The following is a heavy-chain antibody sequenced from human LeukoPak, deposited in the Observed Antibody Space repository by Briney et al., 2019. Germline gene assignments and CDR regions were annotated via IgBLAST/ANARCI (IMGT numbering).Heavy chain of an antibody. Sequence: GGSLRLSCAAPGFTFSNFAMHWVRQAPGKGLEWVAIISYDGSNQYYADSVKGRFTISRDSSQNTLYLQMNSLRAEDTAVYYCARELPVYWQQYWGQGTLVTVSS. CDR2: ISYDGSNQ. J-gene: IGHJ4*02. D-gene: IGHD3-9*01. CDR1: GFTFSNFA. V-gene: IGHV3-30*04. CDR3: ARELPVYWQQY.